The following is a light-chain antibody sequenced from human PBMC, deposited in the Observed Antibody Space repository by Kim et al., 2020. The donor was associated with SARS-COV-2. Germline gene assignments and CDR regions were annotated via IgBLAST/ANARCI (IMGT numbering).Light chain of an antibody. J-gene: IGLJ1*01. Sequence: NSVNWYQQLPGTAPKFPIYSNDQRPSGVPARFSASKSGTSASLAISGLQSDDEAEYYCAVWDDNLNAYVFGPGTQLTVL. V-gene: IGLV1-44*01. CDR3: AVWDDNLNAYV. CDR1: NS. CDR2: SND.